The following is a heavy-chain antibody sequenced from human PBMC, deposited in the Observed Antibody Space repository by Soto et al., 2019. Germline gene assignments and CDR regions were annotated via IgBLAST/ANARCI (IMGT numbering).Heavy chain of an antibody. CDR2: ISSSSSTI. Sequence: GGSLRLSCAASGFTFSSYSMNWVRQAPGKGLEWVSYISSSSSTIYYADSVKGRFTISRDNAKNSLYLQMNSLRDEDTAVYYCARDPYSLRSYDSSGSKDVWGQGTTVTVSS. CDR3: ARDPYSLRSYDSSGSKDV. V-gene: IGHV3-48*02. J-gene: IGHJ6*02. D-gene: IGHD3-22*01. CDR1: GFTFSSYS.